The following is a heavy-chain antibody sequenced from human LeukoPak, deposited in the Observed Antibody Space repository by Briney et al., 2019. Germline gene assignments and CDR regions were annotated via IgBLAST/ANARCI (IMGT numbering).Heavy chain of an antibody. J-gene: IGHJ5*02. CDR3: ARGSGWPGDWFDP. CDR2: IIPIFGTA. Sequence: ASVKVSCKPSGGTFSSYAISWVRQAPGQGLEWMGGIIPIFGTANYAQKFQGRVTITADESTSTAYMELSSLRSEDTAVYYCARGSGWPGDWFDPWGQGTLVTVSS. CDR1: GGTFSSYA. V-gene: IGHV1-69*13. D-gene: IGHD6-19*01.